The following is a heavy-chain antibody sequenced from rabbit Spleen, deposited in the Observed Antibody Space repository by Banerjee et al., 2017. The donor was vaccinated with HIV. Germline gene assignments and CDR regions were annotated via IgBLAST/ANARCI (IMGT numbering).Heavy chain of an antibody. Sequence: QSLEESGGDLVKPGASLTLTCTASGVSFSFNSYMCWVRQPPGKGPEWIACIGAGISYTIYYATWAKGRFTISKTSSTTVTLQMTSLTAADTATYFCARDPGAWYNLWGPGTLVTVS. CDR3: ARDPGAWYNL. CDR2: IGAGISYTI. D-gene: IGHD4-1*01. CDR1: GVSFSFNSY. V-gene: IGHV1S40*01. J-gene: IGHJ4*01.